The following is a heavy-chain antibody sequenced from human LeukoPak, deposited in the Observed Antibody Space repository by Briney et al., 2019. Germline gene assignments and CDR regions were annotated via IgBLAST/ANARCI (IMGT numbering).Heavy chain of an antibody. CDR2: IYYSGST. CDR1: GGSISSSGFY. D-gene: IGHD1-26*01. Sequence: SETLSLTCAVSGGSISSSGFYWGWIRQPPGTGLEWIGSIYYSGSTYYNPSLKSRVTISVDTSKNQFSLKLGSVTAADTAVYFCARQYSGIYDYWGQGTLVTVSS. CDR3: ARQYSGIYDY. J-gene: IGHJ4*02. V-gene: IGHV4-39*01.